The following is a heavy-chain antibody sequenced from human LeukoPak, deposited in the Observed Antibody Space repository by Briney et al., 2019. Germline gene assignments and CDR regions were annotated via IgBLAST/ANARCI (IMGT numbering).Heavy chain of an antibody. CDR3: AANWNGDY. CDR2: ISNSGSST. CDR1: GYSISSGYY. J-gene: IGHJ4*02. V-gene: IGHV3-23*01. Sequence: ETLSLTCTVSGYSISSGYYWGWIRQPPGKGLEWVSAISNSGSSTYYADSVKGRFTISRDNSKNTLYLQMNSLRAEDTAVYYCAANWNGDYWGQGTLVSVSS. D-gene: IGHD1-20*01.